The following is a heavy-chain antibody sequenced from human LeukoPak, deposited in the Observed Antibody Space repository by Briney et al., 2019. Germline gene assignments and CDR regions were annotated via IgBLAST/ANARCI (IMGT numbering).Heavy chain of an antibody. Sequence: SETLSLTCTVSGGSISSYYWSWLRQPPGKGLEWIGYIYYSGSTNYNPSLKSRVTISVDTSKNQFSLKLSSVTAADTAVYYCASIVVVPADAYYYYYYYMDVWGKGTTVTVSS. CDR2: IYYSGST. CDR3: ASIVVVPADAYYYYYYYMDV. CDR1: GGSISSYY. J-gene: IGHJ6*03. D-gene: IGHD2-2*01. V-gene: IGHV4-59*01.